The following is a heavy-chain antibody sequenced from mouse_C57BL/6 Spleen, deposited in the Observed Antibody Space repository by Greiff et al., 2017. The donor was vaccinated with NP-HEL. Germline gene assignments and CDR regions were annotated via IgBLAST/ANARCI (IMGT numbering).Heavy chain of an antibody. CDR3: ARHTVSTMVTFYFDY. V-gene: IGHV5-6*02. CDR2: ISSGGSYT. Sequence: DVMLVESGGDLVKPGGSLKLSCAASGFTFSSYGMSWVRQTPDKRLEWVATISSGGSYTYYPDSVKGRFTISRDNAKNTLYLQMSSLKSEDTAMYYCARHTVSTMVTFYFDYWGQGTTLTVSS. J-gene: IGHJ2*01. D-gene: IGHD2-2*01. CDR1: GFTFSSYG.